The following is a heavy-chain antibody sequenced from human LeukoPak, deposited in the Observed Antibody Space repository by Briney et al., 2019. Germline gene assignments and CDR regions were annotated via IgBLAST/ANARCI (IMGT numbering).Heavy chain of an antibody. CDR1: GGSISSYY. CDR3: ARGDYSNGFDY. J-gene: IGHJ4*02. V-gene: IGHV4-59*01. CDR2: IYYSGST. D-gene: IGHD4-11*01. Sequence: SETLSLTCTVSGGSISSYYWSWIRQPPGKGLEWIGYIYYSGSTNYNPSLKSRVTISVDTSKNQFSLRLSSVTAADTAVYYCARGDYSNGFDYWGQGTLVTVSS.